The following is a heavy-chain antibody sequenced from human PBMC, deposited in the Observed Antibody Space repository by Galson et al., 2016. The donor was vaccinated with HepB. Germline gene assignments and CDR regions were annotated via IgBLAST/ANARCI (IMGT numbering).Heavy chain of an antibody. D-gene: IGHD2-15*01. CDR2: IKQDGSEK. CDR1: GLSLSTYW. Sequence: SLRLSCAASGLSLSTYWMIWVRQAPGKGLEWVANIKQDGSEKYYATSVKSRITINSDTSKNQFSLHLNSVTPEDTAVYYCARGIWNSFDVWGQGTVVTVSS. CDR3: ARGIWNSFDV. J-gene: IGHJ3*01. V-gene: IGHV3-7*01.